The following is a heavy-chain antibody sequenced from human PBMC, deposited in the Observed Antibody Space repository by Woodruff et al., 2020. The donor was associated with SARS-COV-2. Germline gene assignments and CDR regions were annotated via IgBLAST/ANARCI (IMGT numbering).Heavy chain of an antibody. V-gene: IGHV1-24*01. D-gene: IGHD4-4*01. Sequence: GFDPEDGETIYAQKFQGRVTMTEDTSTDTAYMELSSLRSEDTAVYYCATGSPYSNYWFDPWGQGTLVTVSS. J-gene: IGHJ5*02. CDR3: ATGSPYSNYWFDP. CDR2: FDPEDGET.